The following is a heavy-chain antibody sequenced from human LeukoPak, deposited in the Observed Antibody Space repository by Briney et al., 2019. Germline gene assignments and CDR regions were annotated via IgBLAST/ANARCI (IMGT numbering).Heavy chain of an antibody. Sequence: GASLRLSCAASGFTFSSYAMSWVSQAPGKGLEWVSAISGSGGSTYYADSVKGRFTISRDNSKNTLYLQMNSLRAEDTAVYYCAKAPHIVVVPAAYFDYWGQGTLVTVSS. J-gene: IGHJ4*02. CDR1: GFTFSSYA. V-gene: IGHV3-23*01. CDR2: ISGSGGST. CDR3: AKAPHIVVVPAAYFDY. D-gene: IGHD2-2*01.